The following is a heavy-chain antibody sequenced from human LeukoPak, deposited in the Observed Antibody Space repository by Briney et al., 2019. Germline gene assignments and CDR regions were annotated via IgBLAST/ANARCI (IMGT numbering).Heavy chain of an antibody. J-gene: IGHJ4*02. CDR2: IRNDGTNK. CDR3: ARRQSRRPIDY. V-gene: IGHV3-30*02. D-gene: IGHD6-19*01. CDR1: GFTFSSYG. Sequence: PGGSLRLSCAASGFTFSSYGMHWVHQAPGMGLEWVAFIRNDGTNKYYADSVKGRFTVSRGISENILSLQMNSLTVEDTAVYYCARRQSRRPIDYWGQGTLVTVSS.